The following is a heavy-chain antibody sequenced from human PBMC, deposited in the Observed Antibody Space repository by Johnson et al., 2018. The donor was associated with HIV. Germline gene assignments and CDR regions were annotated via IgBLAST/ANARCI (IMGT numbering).Heavy chain of an antibody. CDR3: AKKDYSGGHYGGAFEI. CDR2: INSDGSST. V-gene: IGHV3-74*02. CDR1: GFTFSNYW. J-gene: IGHJ3*02. D-gene: IGHD3-22*01. Sequence: VQLVESGGNLVQPGGSLKLSCAASGFTFSNYWMHWVRQAPGKGLVWVSGINSDGSSTSYADSVKGRFSISRDNAKNTLSLQMNSLRPEDTAVYYCAKKDYSGGHYGGAFEIWGLGTMVIVSS.